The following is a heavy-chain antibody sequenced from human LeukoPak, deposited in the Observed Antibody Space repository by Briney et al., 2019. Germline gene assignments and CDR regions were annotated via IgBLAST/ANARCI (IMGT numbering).Heavy chain of an antibody. J-gene: IGHJ4*02. CDR1: GFTFRNYW. D-gene: IGHD3-10*01. V-gene: IGHV3-7*01. CDR3: ARDGRAREESGTYTSYYFDF. Sequence: PRGSLRLSCSASGFTFRNYWMSWVRQAPGKGLEWVANINQDGSKIYYVDSVKGRFTISRDNVKNSLSLEMHSLTPEDTAVYYCARDGRAREESGTYTSYYFDFWGQGILVTVSS. CDR2: INQDGSKI.